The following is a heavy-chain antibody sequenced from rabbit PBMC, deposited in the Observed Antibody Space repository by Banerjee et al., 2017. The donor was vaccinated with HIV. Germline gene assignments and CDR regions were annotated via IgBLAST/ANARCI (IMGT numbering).Heavy chain of an antibody. Sequence: QSLEESGGDLVKPGASLTLTCTASGFSFSSSYYMCWVRQAPGKGLEWIACIYAGSGSTYYASWAKGRFTISKTSSTTVTLQMTSLTAADTATYFCAREEVYYPAGYGGYSYATGYGYGMDLWGPGTLVTVS. CDR3: AREEVYYPAGYGGYSYATGYGYGMDL. V-gene: IGHV1S40*01. J-gene: IGHJ6*01. D-gene: IGHD6-1*01. CDR2: IYAGSGST. CDR1: GFSFSSSYY.